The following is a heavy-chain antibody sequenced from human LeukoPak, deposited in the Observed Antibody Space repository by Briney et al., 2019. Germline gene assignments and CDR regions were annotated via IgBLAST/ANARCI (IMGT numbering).Heavy chain of an antibody. CDR2: MNPNSGNT. CDR3: ARGSRDSSGYYYVGGYYYYGMDV. V-gene: IGHV1-8*01. CDR1: GYTFTSYD. Sequence: ASVKVSCKASGYTFTSYDINWVRQAPGQGLEWMGWMNPNSGNTGYAQKFQGRVTMTRSTSISTAYMELSSLRSEDTAVYYCARGSRDSSGYYYVGGYYYYGMDVWGQGTTVTVSS. J-gene: IGHJ6*02. D-gene: IGHD3-22*01.